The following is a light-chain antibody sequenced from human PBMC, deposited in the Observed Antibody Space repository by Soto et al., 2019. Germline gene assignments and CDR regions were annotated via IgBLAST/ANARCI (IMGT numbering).Light chain of an antibody. Sequence: QSVLTQPPSVSGAPGQRVTISCTGSSSNIGAGYDVHWYQQLPGTAPKLLIYGNSNRPSGVPDRFSGSKSGTSASLAITGLQAEHEADYYCQYYDSSLSGWVFGGGTKLTVL. V-gene: IGLV1-40*01. J-gene: IGLJ3*02. CDR3: QYYDSSLSGWV. CDR1: SSNIGAGYD. CDR2: GNS.